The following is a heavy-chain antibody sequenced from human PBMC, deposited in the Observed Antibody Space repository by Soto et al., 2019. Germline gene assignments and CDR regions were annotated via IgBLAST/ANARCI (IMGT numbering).Heavy chain of an antibody. D-gene: IGHD3-22*01. Sequence: HVQLVQSVAEVKKPGCSVKVSCKASGGTFSSYTISWVRQAPGQGLEWMGRIIPILGIANYAQKFQGRVKITADKSTSTGYMELSSLRSKGTAVYYCARGCKWLWGSWFDPRGQGTLVTVSS. CDR3: ARGCKWLWGSWFDP. CDR2: IIPILGIA. CDR1: GGTFSSYT. V-gene: IGHV1-69*02. J-gene: IGHJ5*02.